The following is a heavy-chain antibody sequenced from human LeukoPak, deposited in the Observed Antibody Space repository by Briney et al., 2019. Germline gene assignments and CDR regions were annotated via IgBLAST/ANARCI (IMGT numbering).Heavy chain of an antibody. J-gene: IGHJ4*02. CDR2: IKSKTDGGTT. Sequence: GGSLRLSCAASGFTFSSYAMSWVRQAPGKGLEWVGRIKSKTDGGTTDYAAPVKGRFTISRDDSKNTLYLQMNSLKTEDTAVYYCTTAETWGLRDYWGQGTLVTVSS. CDR3: TTAETWGLRDY. V-gene: IGHV3-15*01. CDR1: GFTFSSYA. D-gene: IGHD7-27*01.